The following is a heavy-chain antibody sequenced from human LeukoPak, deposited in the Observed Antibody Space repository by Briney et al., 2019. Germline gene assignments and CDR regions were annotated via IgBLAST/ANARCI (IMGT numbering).Heavy chain of an antibody. J-gene: IGHJ4*02. CDR1: GGSVSSSSYY. CDR3: RGYDSSGSLLFDY. V-gene: IGHV4-39*01. D-gene: IGHD3-22*01. Sequence: SETLSLTCTVSGGSVSSSSYYWSWTRQPPGKGLEWIGSISYSGSTYYNPSLKSRVTMSVDTSKNQFSLKLSSVTAADTALYYCRGYDSSGSLLFDYWGQGTRVAVSS. CDR2: ISYSGST.